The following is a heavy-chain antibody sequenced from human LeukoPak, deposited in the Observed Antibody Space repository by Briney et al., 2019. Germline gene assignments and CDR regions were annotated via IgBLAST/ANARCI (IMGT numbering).Heavy chain of an antibody. CDR3: ARDALKWESGYDYYYGLDV. J-gene: IGHJ6*02. CDR2: INIKNGNT. Sequence: ASVKVSCKASGYTFTSCGISWVRQAPGQGLEWMGWINIKNGNTEYAQNLQARVTMTTDTSTSTAYMELRSLRSDDTAVYYCARDALKWESGYDYYYGLDVWGQGTTVTVSS. D-gene: IGHD1-26*01. CDR1: GYTFTSCG. V-gene: IGHV1-18*01.